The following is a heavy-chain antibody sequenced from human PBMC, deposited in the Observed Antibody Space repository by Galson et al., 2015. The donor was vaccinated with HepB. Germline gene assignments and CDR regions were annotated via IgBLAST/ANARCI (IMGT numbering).Heavy chain of an antibody. D-gene: IGHD3-10*01. Sequence: SLRLSCAASAFTLSNYGMHWVRQSAGKGLEWVAVIWYDGSNKYYADSVKGRFTISRDNSKNTLYLEMNSLRAEDTALYYCARFAIRGVTPSDNYYALDVWGQGTTVTVSS. V-gene: IGHV3-33*01. CDR1: AFTLSNYG. J-gene: IGHJ6*02. CDR2: IWYDGSNK. CDR3: ARFAIRGVTPSDNYYALDV.